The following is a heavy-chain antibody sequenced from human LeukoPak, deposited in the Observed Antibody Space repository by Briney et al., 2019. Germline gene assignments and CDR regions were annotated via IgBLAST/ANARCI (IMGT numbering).Heavy chain of an antibody. CDR1: GYTFTSCD. J-gene: IGHJ5*02. CDR2: MNPNSGNT. CDR3: AKAGGIEGWFDP. Sequence: ASVKVSCKASGYTFTSCDINWVRQATGQGLEWMGWMNPNSGNTGYAQKFQGRVTMTRSTSISTAYMELSSLRFEDTAVYYCAKAGGIEGWFDPWGQGTLVTVSS. D-gene: IGHD1-26*01. V-gene: IGHV1-8*01.